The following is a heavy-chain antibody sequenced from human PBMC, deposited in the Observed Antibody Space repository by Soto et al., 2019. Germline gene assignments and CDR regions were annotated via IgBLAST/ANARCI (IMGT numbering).Heavy chain of an antibody. CDR1: GYTFTSYD. CDR2: MNPNSGKA. D-gene: IGHD2-15*01. Sequence: QVQLVQSGAEVKKPGASVKVSCKASGYTFTSYDINWVRQAAGQGLEWRGWMNPNSGKAVYAQKFQGRVTMAGNTSISTAYMELSSLRSDDTAVYFCARGLVVVSATYWYFDLWGRGTLVTVSS. V-gene: IGHV1-8*01. J-gene: IGHJ2*01. CDR3: ARGLVVVSATYWYFDL.